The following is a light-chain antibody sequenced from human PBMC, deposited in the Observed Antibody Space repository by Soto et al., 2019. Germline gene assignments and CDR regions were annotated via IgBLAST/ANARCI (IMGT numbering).Light chain of an antibody. J-gene: IGLJ1*01. CDR1: SSNIGAGYD. V-gene: IGLV1-40*01. CDR3: QSYDSSLSGPQYV. Sequence: QSVLTQPPSVSGAPGQRVTISCTGSSSNIGAGYDVHWYQQLPGTAPKLLIYGNSNRPSGVPDRFSGSKSGTSASLAITGLQAEDEADYYCQSYDSSLSGPQYVFGNGTKVTVL. CDR2: GNS.